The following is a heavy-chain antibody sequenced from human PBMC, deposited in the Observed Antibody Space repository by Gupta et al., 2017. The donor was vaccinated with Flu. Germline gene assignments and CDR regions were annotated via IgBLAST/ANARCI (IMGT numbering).Heavy chain of an antibody. D-gene: IGHD5-18*01. CDR1: GFTFDDYA. Sequence: EVQLVESGGGLVQPGRSLRLSCAASGFTFDDYAMHWVRQAPGKGLEWVSGISWNSGSIGYADSVKGRFTISRDNAKNSLYLQMNSLRAEDTALYYCAKDMQDTAMVGSAFDIWGQGTMVTVSS. J-gene: IGHJ3*02. CDR2: ISWNSGSI. V-gene: IGHV3-9*01. CDR3: AKDMQDTAMVGSAFDI.